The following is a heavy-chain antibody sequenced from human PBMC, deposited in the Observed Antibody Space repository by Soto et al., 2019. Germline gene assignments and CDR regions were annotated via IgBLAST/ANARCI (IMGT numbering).Heavy chain of an antibody. CDR3: ARLPNKSPQN. V-gene: IGHV3-74*01. J-gene: IGHJ1*01. CDR1: GFTFSSYW. CDR2: ISTDASST. Sequence: EVHLVESGGGLVQPGGSLRLSCAASGFTFSSYWMHWVRQAPGKGLVWVSSISTDASSTSYADPVKGRFTISRDNAKNTLYLQMNSVRAEDTAVYYCARLPNKSPQNWGQGTLVTVSS.